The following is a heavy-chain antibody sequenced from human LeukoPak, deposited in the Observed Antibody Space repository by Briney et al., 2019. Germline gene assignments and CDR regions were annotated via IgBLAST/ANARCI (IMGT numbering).Heavy chain of an antibody. V-gene: IGHV3-30*02. CDR3: AKVRGPGIAAAGNY. J-gene: IGHJ4*02. D-gene: IGHD6-13*01. CDR1: GFTFSSYG. Sequence: GGSLRLSFAASGFTFSSYGMHWVRQAPGKGLEWVAFIRYDGSNKYYADSVKGRFTISRDNSKNTLYLQMNSLRAEDTAVYYCAKVRGPGIAAAGNYWGQGTLVTVSS. CDR2: IRYDGSNK.